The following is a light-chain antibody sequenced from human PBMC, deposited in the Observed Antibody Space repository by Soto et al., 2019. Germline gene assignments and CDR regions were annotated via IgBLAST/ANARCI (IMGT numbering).Light chain of an antibody. Sequence: DALMTQSPLSLPVTLGQPASISCRSRQSLVGGDGVTYLNWFHQRPGQSPRRLIYKVSKRDSGVPDRFSGSGSGSDFTLKISRVEAEDVGVYYCVQGTHWPYRSGQGTKLEIK. CDR2: KVS. V-gene: IGKV2-30*01. CDR3: VQGTHWPYR. J-gene: IGKJ2*03. CDR1: QSLVGGDGVTY.